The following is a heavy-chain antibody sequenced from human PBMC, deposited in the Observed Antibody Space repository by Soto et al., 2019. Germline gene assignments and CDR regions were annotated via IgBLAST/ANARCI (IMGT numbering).Heavy chain of an antibody. V-gene: IGHV1-69*06. J-gene: IGHJ2*01. Sequence: VSCQTSGGTFSGYAINWLRQAPGQGLEWMGGIIPIFGTANYAQKFQGRITITADKSTNTAYMELRSLRSGDTAVYYCASSPPPTVTMYSRYFDLWGRGTLVTVS. CDR3: ASSPPPTVTMYSRYFDL. CDR1: GGTFSGYA. D-gene: IGHD4-17*01. CDR2: IIPIFGTA.